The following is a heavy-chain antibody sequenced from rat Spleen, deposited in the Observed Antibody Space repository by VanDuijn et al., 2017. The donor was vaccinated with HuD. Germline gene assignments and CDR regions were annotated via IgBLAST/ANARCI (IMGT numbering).Heavy chain of an antibody. Sequence: EVQLVATGGGLVQPGGSLKLSCAVSGFTFSSYWMYWVRQAPGKGLEWVSSINTAGDSTYYPDSVKGRFTISRDNAESTLYLQMNSLRSEDTAIYYCTRNWDYWGQGVMVTVSS. V-gene: IGHV5-58*01. J-gene: IGHJ2*01. CDR1: GFTFSSYW. CDR3: TRNWDY. D-gene: IGHD3-6*01. CDR2: INTAGDST.